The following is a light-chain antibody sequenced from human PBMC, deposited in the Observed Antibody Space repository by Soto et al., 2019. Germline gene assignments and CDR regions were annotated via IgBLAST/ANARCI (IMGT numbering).Light chain of an antibody. V-gene: IGKV3-20*01. CDR1: QSVSNNY. CDR3: QQYGSSGT. Sequence: EIVMTQSPATLSVSPGERVSLSCRASQSVSNNYLAWYQQKPGQAPRLLIYGASNWATGIPDRFSGSGSGTDFTLTISRLEPEDFAVYYCQQYGSSGTFGQGTKVDIK. J-gene: IGKJ1*01. CDR2: GAS.